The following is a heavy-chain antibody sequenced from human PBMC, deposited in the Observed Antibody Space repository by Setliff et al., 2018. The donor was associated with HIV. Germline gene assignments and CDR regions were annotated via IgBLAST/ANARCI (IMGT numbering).Heavy chain of an antibody. CDR3: VRDHRPSNNNWHHWFDP. CDR1: GFTFSSYE. J-gene: IGHJ5*02. CDR2: ISGSGSTI. V-gene: IGHV3-48*03. Sequence: GGSLRLSCAASGFTFSSYEMNWVRQAPGKGLEWVSYISGSGSTIYYADSVKGRFTISRDNSKNSLNLRMNSLRAEDTAVYYCVRDHRPSNNNWHHWFDPWGQGTLVTVSS. D-gene: IGHD1-1*01.